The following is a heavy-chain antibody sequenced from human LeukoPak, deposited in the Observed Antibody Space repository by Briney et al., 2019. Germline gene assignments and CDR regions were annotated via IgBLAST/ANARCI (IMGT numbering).Heavy chain of an antibody. J-gene: IGHJ6*02. CDR1: GGSFSGYY. D-gene: IGHD3-10*01. CDR3: ARVYGSGSYYKRYYYGMDV. Sequence: SETLSLTCAVYGGSFSGYYWSWIRQPPGKGLEWIGEINHSGSTNYNPSLKSRVTISVDTSKYQFSLKLSSVTAADTAVYYCARVYGSGSYYKRYYYGMDVWGQGTTVTVSS. CDR2: INHSGST. V-gene: IGHV4-34*01.